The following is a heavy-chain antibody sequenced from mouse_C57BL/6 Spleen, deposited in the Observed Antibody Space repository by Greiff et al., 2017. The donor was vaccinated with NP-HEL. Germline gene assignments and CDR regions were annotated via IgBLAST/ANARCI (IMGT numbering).Heavy chain of an antibody. Sequence: QVQLQQSGAELVRPGSSVKLSCKASGYTFTSYWMHWVKQRPIQGLEWIGNIDPSDSETHYNQKFKDKATLTVDKSSSTAYMQLSSLTSEDSAVYYCARRRDYDEDYAMDYWGQGTSVTVSS. J-gene: IGHJ4*01. CDR3: ARRRDYDEDYAMDY. CDR2: IDPSDSET. V-gene: IGHV1-52*01. CDR1: GYTFTSYW. D-gene: IGHD2-4*01.